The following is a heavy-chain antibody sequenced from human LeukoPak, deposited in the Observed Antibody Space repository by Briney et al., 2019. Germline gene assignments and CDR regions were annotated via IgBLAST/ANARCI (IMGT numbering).Heavy chain of an antibody. Sequence: ASVTVSCTPSGYTFTNYDINWVRQAPGQGHEWMGWLSPNSGNTAYAQKFRGSVTMTMNTSISTAYMDLSSLRSEDTAVYYCARGAMATRVLDFWGQGTQVTVSS. CDR3: ARGAMATRVLDF. J-gene: IGHJ4*02. V-gene: IGHV1-8*01. CDR2: LSPNSGNT. CDR1: GYTFTNYD. D-gene: IGHD5-24*01.